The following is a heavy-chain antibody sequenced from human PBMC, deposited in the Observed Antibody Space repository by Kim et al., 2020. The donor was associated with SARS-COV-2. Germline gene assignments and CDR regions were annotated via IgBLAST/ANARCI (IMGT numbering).Heavy chain of an antibody. V-gene: IGHV1-3*01. J-gene: IGHJ5*02. CDR3: ARAEYYSSSWYPGWWFDP. CDR1: GYTFTSYA. CDR2: INAGNGNT. D-gene: IGHD6-13*01. Sequence: ASVKVSCKASGYTFTSYAMHWVRQAPGQRLEWMGWINAGNGNTKYSQKFQGRVTITRDTSASTAYMELSSLRSEDTAVYYCARAEYYSSSWYPGWWFDPWGQGTLVTVSS.